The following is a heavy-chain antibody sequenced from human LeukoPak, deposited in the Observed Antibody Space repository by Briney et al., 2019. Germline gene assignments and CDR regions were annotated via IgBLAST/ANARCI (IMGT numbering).Heavy chain of an antibody. CDR2: ISGSGGST. CDR3: ARDMYYDSSGDAFDI. CDR1: GFTFSSYA. V-gene: IGHV3-23*01. D-gene: IGHD3-22*01. J-gene: IGHJ3*02. Sequence: PGGSLRLSCAASGFTFSSYAMSWVRQAPGKGLEWVSAISGSGGSTYYADSVKGRFTISRDNSKNSLYLQMNSLRAEDTAVYYCARDMYYDSSGDAFDIWGQGTMVTVSS.